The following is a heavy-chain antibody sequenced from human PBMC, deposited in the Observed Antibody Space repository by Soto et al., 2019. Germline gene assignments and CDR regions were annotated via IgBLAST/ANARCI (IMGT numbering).Heavy chain of an antibody. V-gene: IGHV1-3*01. CDR3: ARDELTILVVAHYYYNGMDV. Sequence: ASVKVSCKASGYTFTSYAMHWVRQAPGQRLEWMGWINAGNGNTKYSQKFQGRVTITRDTSASTAYMELSSLRSEDTAVYYCARDELTILVVAHYYYNGMDVWCQGTTVTVSS. CDR1: GYTFTSYA. D-gene: IGHD3-3*01. CDR2: INAGNGNT. J-gene: IGHJ6*02.